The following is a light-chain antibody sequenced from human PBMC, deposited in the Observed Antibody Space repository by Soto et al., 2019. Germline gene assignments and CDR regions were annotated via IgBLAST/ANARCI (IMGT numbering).Light chain of an antibody. CDR3: QQYGTSPGT. J-gene: IGKJ1*01. CDR2: GAS. V-gene: IGKV3-20*01. CDR1: LSISSTQ. Sequence: EILFSPFSSTLSFSPGERATLSCKASLSISSTQLVWYQQKPGQAPTLLIFGASSRATGIPDRFSGSGSGTDFTLTISGLQPEDFAVYYCQQYGTSPGTFGQGTKVDIK.